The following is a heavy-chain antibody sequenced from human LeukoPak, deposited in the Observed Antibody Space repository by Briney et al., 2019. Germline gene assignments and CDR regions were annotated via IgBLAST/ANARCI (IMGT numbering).Heavy chain of an antibody. D-gene: IGHD2-21*02. CDR3: AKAAYCGGDCYRYYSDY. CDR1: GFTFSNYG. J-gene: IGHJ4*02. CDR2: ISGSGGTT. V-gene: IGHV3-23*01. Sequence: GGSLRLSCAASGFTFSNYGMSWVRQAPGKGLEWISAISGSGGTTYYADSVKGQFTISRDNSNNTLFLQMNSLRAEDTAVYYCAKAAYCGGDCYRYYSDYWGQGTLVTVSS.